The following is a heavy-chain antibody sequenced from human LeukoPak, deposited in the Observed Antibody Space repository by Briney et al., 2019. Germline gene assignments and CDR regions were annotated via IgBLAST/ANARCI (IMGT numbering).Heavy chain of an antibody. D-gene: IGHD2-15*01. V-gene: IGHV3-66*01. J-gene: IGHJ5*02. CDR3: ASLYCSRGSCAFDV. CDR2: IYSAGSA. Sequence: PGGSLRLSCAASGFAISANYMTWVRQSPGKGLDWVSLIYSAGSADYADSVKGRFTISKDNSKSTVFLQLNSLRAEDTAMYYCASLYCSRGSCAFDVWGQGTLVTVSP. CDR1: GFAISANY.